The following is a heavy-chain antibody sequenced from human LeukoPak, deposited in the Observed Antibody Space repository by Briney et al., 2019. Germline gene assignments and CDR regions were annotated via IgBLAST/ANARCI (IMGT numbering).Heavy chain of an antibody. CDR2: IYDTGGT. V-gene: IGHV4-4*02. Sequence: SETLSLTCAVSGGSISSSKWWTWARQPPGKGLEWIGEIYDTGGTKYTPSLDGRVTMSVDKSKNQFSLQLNYVTAADTAVYYCCATWPTYYYGLDVWGQGTTVTVSS. J-gene: IGHJ6*02. CDR1: GGSISSSKW. CDR3: CATWPTYYYGLDV.